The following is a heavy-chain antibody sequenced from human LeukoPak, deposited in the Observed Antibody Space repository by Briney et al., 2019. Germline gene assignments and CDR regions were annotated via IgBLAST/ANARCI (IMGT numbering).Heavy chain of an antibody. Sequence: GGSLRLSCAASGFTFSSYWMSWVRQAPGKGLEWVANIKQDGSEKYYVDSVKGRFTISRDNAKDSLYLQMNSLRAEDTAVYYCARVRGHYDYVWGSSLLWYFDYWGQGTLVTVSS. D-gene: IGHD3-16*01. CDR2: IKQDGSEK. CDR3: ARVRGHYDYVWGSSLLWYFDY. CDR1: GFTFSSYW. V-gene: IGHV3-7*01. J-gene: IGHJ4*02.